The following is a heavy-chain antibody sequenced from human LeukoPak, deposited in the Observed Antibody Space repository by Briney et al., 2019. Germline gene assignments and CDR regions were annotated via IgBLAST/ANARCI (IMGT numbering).Heavy chain of an antibody. Sequence: SETLSLTCAVYGGSFSGYYWSWIRQPPGKGLEWIGEINHSGSTNYNPSLKSRVTISVDTSKNQFSLKLSSVTAADTAVYYCARTDGIAVAGRVFYYYYYMDVWGKGTTVTVSS. CDR2: INHSGST. D-gene: IGHD6-19*01. CDR1: GGSFSGYY. V-gene: IGHV4-34*01. J-gene: IGHJ6*03. CDR3: ARTDGIAVAGRVFYYYYYMDV.